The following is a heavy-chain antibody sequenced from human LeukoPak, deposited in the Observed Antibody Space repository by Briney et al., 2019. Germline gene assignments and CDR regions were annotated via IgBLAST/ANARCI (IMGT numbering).Heavy chain of an antibody. Sequence: GSLRLSCAASGFTFSDNYMTWVRQAPGKGLEWLSYISGNGGVIQYADSVKGRFTISRDNSKNTLYLQMNSLRAEDTAVYYCARGLLVPYYFDYWGQGTLVTVSS. V-gene: IGHV3-11*04. CDR2: ISGNGGVI. D-gene: IGHD6-13*01. CDR1: GFTFSDNY. CDR3: ARGLLVPYYFDY. J-gene: IGHJ4*02.